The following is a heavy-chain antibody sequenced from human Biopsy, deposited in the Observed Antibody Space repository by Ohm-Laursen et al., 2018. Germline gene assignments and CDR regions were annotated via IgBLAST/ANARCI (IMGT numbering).Heavy chain of an antibody. CDR1: GRLHTIRTHH. CDR2: VHYSGTI. Sequence: SQTEALLQTLSGRLHTIRTHHWGRIRWTPGKGQERIGTVHYSGTIYAKPSLKNRVINSHDTSKNHFSLILKTVTAADTAVYYCVRHDLSDFWSGYPNFFDRWGQGTLVTVSS. V-gene: IGHV4-39*01. J-gene: IGHJ5*02. CDR3: VRHDLSDFWSGYPNFFDR. D-gene: IGHD3-3*01.